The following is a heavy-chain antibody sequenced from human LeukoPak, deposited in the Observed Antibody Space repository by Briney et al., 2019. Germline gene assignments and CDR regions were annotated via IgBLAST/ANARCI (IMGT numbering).Heavy chain of an antibody. J-gene: IGHJ6*03. V-gene: IGHV5-51*01. CDR3: ARQYYDFWGSYYYMDV. D-gene: IGHD3-3*01. CDR1: GYSFTSYW. Sequence: GESLKISCKGSGYSFTSYWIGWVRQMPGKGLEWMGIIYPGDSDTRYSPSFQGQVTISADKSISTAYLQWSSLKASDTAMYYCARQYYDFWGSYYYMDVWGKGTTVTVSS. CDR2: IYPGDSDT.